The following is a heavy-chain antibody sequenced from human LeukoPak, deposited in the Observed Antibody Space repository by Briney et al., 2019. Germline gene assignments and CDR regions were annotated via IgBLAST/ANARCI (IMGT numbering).Heavy chain of an antibody. CDR3: GRSSYPYYFDY. D-gene: IGHD6-13*01. V-gene: IGHV3-74*01. CDR2: INSDGSST. J-gene: IGHJ4*02. CDR1: GFTFSSYW. Sequence: LAGGSLRLSCAASGFTFSSYWMPWVRHAPGKGLVWVSRINSDGSSTSYADSVKGRFTISRDNAKNTLYLQMNSLRAEDTAVYYCGRSSYPYYFDYWGQGTLVTVSS.